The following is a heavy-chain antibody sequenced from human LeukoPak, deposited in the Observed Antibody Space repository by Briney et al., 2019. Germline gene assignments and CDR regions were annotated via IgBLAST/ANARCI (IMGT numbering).Heavy chain of an antibody. D-gene: IGHD3-10*01. Sequence: PGGSLGLSCAASGFTFSSYAMSWVRQAPGKGLEWVSGISGNSDSTDYADSVKGRFTISRDNSKNTLYLQMNSLRAEDTAVYYCAKSYGSGNNWGQGALVTVSS. V-gene: IGHV3-23*01. CDR2: ISGNSDST. CDR3: AKSYGSGNN. CDR1: GFTFSSYA. J-gene: IGHJ4*02.